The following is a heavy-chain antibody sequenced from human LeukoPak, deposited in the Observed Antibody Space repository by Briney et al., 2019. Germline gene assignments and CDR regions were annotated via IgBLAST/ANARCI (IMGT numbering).Heavy chain of an antibody. Sequence: SETLSLTCTVSGGSISGYYWTWMRQPPGKGLEWIGYSYYSGSTKYNPSLASRVTISVDMSKNQFSLKLSSVTAADSAIYYCARHNLYCFHDECSHAFDIWGQGTMVTVSS. V-gene: IGHV4-59*01. J-gene: IGHJ3*02. D-gene: IGHD2-8*01. CDR2: SYYSGST. CDR3: ARHNLYCFHDECSHAFDI. CDR1: GGSISGYY.